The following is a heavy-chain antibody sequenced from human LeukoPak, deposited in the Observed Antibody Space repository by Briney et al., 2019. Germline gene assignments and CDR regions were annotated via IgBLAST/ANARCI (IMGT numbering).Heavy chain of an antibody. V-gene: IGHV3-30*18. CDR3: AKDQGVHYYDSSGYPPQYYFDY. J-gene: IGHJ4*02. CDR2: ISYDGSNK. CDR1: GYTFTSYY. Sequence: SCKASGYTFTSYYMHWVRQAPGKGLEWVAVISYDGSNKYYADSVKGRFTISRDNSKNTLYLQMNSLRAEDTAVYYCAKDQGVHYYDSSGYPPQYYFDYWGQGTLVTVSS. D-gene: IGHD3-22*01.